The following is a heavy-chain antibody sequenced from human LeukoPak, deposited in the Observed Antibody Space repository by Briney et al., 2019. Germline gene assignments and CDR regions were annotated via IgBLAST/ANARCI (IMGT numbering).Heavy chain of an antibody. D-gene: IGHD6-13*01. CDR1: GFIFSRHT. CDR2: ISYDGSNE. CDR3: VRSSAAAKYYFDY. J-gene: IGHJ4*02. Sequence: AGGSLRLSCAASGFIFSRHTMHWVRQAPGKGLQLVALISYDGSNEYFADSVKGRFTISRDNSRNTLSLQVNSLRLEDTAVYYCVRSSAAAKYYFDYWGQGTLVTVSS. V-gene: IGHV3-30-3*01.